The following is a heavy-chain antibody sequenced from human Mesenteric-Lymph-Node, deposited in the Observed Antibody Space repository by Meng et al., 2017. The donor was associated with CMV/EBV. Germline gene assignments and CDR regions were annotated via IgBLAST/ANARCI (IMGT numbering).Heavy chain of an antibody. Sequence: GGSLRLSCTASEFTFDTYSMHWVRQVSGKGLEWVASISDDGKKKYYADSVEGRFTISRDNPKNTVFVEMNSLRPDDTAVYFCAREWATGALDYWGQGTLVTVSS. CDR1: EFTFDTYS. CDR3: AREWATGALDY. V-gene: IGHV3-30*04. D-gene: IGHD7-27*01. CDR2: ISDDGKKK. J-gene: IGHJ4*02.